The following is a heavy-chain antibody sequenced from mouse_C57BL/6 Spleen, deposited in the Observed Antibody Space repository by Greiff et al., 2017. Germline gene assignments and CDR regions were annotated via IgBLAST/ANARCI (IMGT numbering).Heavy chain of an antibody. D-gene: IGHD1-3*01. V-gene: IGHV1-64*01. CDR2: IHPNSGST. CDR3: ARQSERSDYAMDY. CDR1: GYTFTSYW. Sequence: QVQLKEPGAELVKPGASVKLSCKASGYTFTSYWMHWVKQRPGQGLEWIGMIHPNSGSTNYNEKFKSKATLTVDKSSSTAYMQLSSLTSEDSAVYYCARQSERSDYAMDYWGQGTSVTVSS. J-gene: IGHJ4*01.